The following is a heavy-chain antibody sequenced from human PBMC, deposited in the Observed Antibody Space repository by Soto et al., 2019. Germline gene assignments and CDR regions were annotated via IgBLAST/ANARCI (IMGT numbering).Heavy chain of an antibody. Sequence: QVQLQESGPGLVKPSQTLSLTCTVSGGSISRGNYYWSWIRQHPEKGLEWIGYIYYSGSTYYNPSLKSRVTISVDTSKNQFSLKLSSVTAADTAVYYCARTSYDSSGTAADPWGQGTLVTVSS. D-gene: IGHD3-22*01. CDR3: ARTSYDSSGTAADP. CDR1: GGSISRGNYY. CDR2: IYYSGST. V-gene: IGHV4-31*03. J-gene: IGHJ5*02.